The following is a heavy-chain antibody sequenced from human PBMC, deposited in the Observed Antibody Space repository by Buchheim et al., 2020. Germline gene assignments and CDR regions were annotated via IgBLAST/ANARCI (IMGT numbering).Heavy chain of an antibody. J-gene: IGHJ5*02. Sequence: QVQLVQSGAEVKKPGASVKVSCKASGYTFTSYYMHWVRQAPGQGLEWMGIINPSGGSTSYAQKFQGRVTMTRDTSTSTVYMELSSLRSEDTAEYYCARGGQQLRRTERWWFDPWGQGTL. D-gene: IGHD6-13*01. V-gene: IGHV1-46*01. CDR2: INPSGGST. CDR3: ARGGQQLRRTERWWFDP. CDR1: GYTFTSYY.